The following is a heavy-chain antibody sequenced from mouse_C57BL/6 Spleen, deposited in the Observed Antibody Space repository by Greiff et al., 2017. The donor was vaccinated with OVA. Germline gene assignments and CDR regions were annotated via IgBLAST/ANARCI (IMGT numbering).Heavy chain of an antibody. CDR1: GYTFTTYP. CDR2: IHPDNDDT. J-gene: IGHJ3*01. Sequence: QVQLKQSGAELVKPGASVKMSCTASGYTFTTYPIQWMKQNPGKSLEWIGNIHPDNDDTKYNEKFKGKATLTADKSSSTVYLELSRLTSDDSAVYDGARGAGTRFSFAYWGQGTLVTVSA. V-gene: IGHV1-47*01. D-gene: IGHD4-1*01. CDR3: ARGAGTRFSFAY.